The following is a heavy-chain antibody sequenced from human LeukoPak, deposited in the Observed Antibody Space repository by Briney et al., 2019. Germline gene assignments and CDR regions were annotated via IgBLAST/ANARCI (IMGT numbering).Heavy chain of an antibody. CDR2: IYYSGST. D-gene: IGHD3-3*01. CDR1: GGSISSSSYY. V-gene: IGHV4-39*01. Sequence: TSETLSLTCTVSGGSISSSSYYWGWIRQPPGKGLEWIGSIYYSGSTYYNPSLKSRVTISVDTSKNQFSLKLSSVTAADTAVYYCARQGSGFGIFGVVDVYGMDVWGQGTTVTVSS. J-gene: IGHJ6*02. CDR3: ARQGSGFGIFGVVDVYGMDV.